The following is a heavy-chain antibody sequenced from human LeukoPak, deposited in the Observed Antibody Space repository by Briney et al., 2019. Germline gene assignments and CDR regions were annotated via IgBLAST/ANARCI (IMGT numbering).Heavy chain of an antibody. CDR3: ARDRPDYSGNSILEIDY. CDR1: GYTFTVYY. V-gene: IGHV1-2*02. Sequence: ASVKVSFKGSGYTFTVYYMHWVRQAPGQGLGWMGWINPNSGGTNYAQKFQGRVTMTRDTSISTAYMELSRLRSDDTAVYYCARDRPDYSGNSILEIDYWGQGTLVTVSS. CDR2: INPNSGGT. J-gene: IGHJ4*02. D-gene: IGHD4-23*01.